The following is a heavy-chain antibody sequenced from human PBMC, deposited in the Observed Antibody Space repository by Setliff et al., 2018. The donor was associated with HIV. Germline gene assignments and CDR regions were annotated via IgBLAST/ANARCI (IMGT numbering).Heavy chain of an antibody. CDR1: GGSIRSTSHY. CDR3: GTAMYYYYGLDV. Sequence: PSETLSLTCTVSGGSIRSTSHYWGWIRQPPGKGLEWIGSIYTSGSTNYNPSLKSRVTISVDTSKNQFSLKLSSVTAADAAVYYCGTAMYYYYGLDVWGQGIRVTVSS. J-gene: IGHJ6*02. D-gene: IGHD2-2*01. CDR2: IYTSGST. V-gene: IGHV4-39*07.